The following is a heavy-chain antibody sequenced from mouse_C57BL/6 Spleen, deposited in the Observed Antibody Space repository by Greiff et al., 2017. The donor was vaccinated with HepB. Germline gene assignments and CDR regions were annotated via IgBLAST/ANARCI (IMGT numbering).Heavy chain of an antibody. CDR2: IYPGDGDT. J-gene: IGHJ4*01. V-gene: IGHV1-82*01. Sequence: QVQLQQSGPELVKPGASVKISCKASGYAFNSSWMNWVKQRPGKGLEWIGRIYPGDGDTNYNGKFKGKATLTADKSSSTAYMQLSSLTSEDSAVYFCARKTVVATDAMDYWGQGTSVTVSS. CDR3: ARKTVVATDAMDY. D-gene: IGHD1-1*01. CDR1: GYAFNSSW.